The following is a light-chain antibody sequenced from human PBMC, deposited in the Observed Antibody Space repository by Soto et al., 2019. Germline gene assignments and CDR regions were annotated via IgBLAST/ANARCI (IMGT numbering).Light chain of an antibody. J-gene: IGKJ2*01. CDR1: QSVSTY. CDR2: GVS. Sequence: DIQMTQFPSSLSASAGERVTITCRASQSVSTYLSWYVQEPGSAPKLLIYGVSKLECGIAPRFTGSGLATEFTLTINSRQPEDFAVYFCQQTYMVPYTFGQGTKVEI. CDR3: QQTYMVPYT. V-gene: IGKV1-39*01.